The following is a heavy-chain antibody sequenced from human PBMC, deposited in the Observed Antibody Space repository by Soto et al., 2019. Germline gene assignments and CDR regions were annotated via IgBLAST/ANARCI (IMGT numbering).Heavy chain of an antibody. D-gene: IGHD3-9*01. V-gene: IGHV3-30*04. CDR3: ARDQDFDWYYDY. J-gene: IGHJ4*02. CDR2: ISHEGSNI. CDR1: GFTFGNYA. Sequence: PGGSLRLSCAASGFTFGNYAMYWVRQAPGKGPEWVAVISHEGSNIFYADSVKGRFTISRENAKNSLYLQMNSLRAEDTAVYYCARDQDFDWYYDYWGQGTLVTVSS.